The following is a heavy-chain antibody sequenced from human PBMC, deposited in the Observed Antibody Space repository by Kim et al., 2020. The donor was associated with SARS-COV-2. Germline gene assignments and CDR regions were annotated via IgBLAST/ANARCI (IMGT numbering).Heavy chain of an antibody. J-gene: IGHJ4*02. CDR2: ISGSGSTI. Sequence: GGSLRRSCAASGFTFSDFYMSWIRQAPGKGLEWVSYISGSGSTIYYADSVKGRFTISRDNAKNSLYLQMDSLRAEDTAVYYCARDRPPRYFDWSYFDYWGQGTLVTVSS. CDR1: GFTFSDFY. V-gene: IGHV3-11*01. CDR3: ARDRPPRYFDWSYFDY. D-gene: IGHD3-9*01.